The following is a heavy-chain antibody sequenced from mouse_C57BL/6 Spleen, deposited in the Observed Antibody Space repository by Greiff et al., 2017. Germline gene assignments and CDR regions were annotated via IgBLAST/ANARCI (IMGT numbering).Heavy chain of an antibody. Sequence: VKLQQPGAELVKPGASVKLSCKASGYTFTSYWMHWVKQRPGRGLEWIGRIDPNSGGTKYNEKFKSKATLTVDKPSSTAYMQLSSLTSEDSAVYYCARKGVYYDYFDYWGQGTTLTVSS. CDR3: ARKGVYYDYFDY. D-gene: IGHD2-4*01. CDR2: IDPNSGGT. V-gene: IGHV1-72*01. J-gene: IGHJ2*01. CDR1: GYTFTSYW.